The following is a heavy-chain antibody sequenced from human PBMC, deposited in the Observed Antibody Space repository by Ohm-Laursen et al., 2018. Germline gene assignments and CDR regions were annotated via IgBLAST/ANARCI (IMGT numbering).Heavy chain of an antibody. CDR2: ISWNSGSI. D-gene: IGHD3-22*01. V-gene: IGHV3-9*01. Sequence: SLRLSCAASGFTFDDYAMHWVRQAPGKGLEWVSGISWNSGSIGYADSVKGRFTISRDNAKNSLHLQMNSLRAEDTALYYCAKGYYSDSSGHFDYWGQGTLVTVSS. CDR3: AKGYYSDSSGHFDY. CDR1: GFTFDDYA. J-gene: IGHJ4*02.